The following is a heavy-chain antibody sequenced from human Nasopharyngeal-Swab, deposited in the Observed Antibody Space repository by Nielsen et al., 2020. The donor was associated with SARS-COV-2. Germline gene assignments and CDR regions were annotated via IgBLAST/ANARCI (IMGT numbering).Heavy chain of an antibody. V-gene: IGHV3-23*01. Sequence: GESLNSCTASGFTFSNYAMTWVRQAPGKGLEWVSSIRVSGDTTYYADSVKGRFTISRDSSKNTLYLQMNSLRAEDTALYYCAKVKSGTSYDAFDIWGQGTMVTVSS. CDR2: IRVSGDTT. CDR1: GFTFSNYA. J-gene: IGHJ3*02. CDR3: AKVKSGTSYDAFDI. D-gene: IGHD1-26*01.